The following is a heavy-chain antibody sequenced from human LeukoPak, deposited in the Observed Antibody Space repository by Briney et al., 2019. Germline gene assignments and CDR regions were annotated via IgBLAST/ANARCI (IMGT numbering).Heavy chain of an antibody. J-gene: IGHJ3*01. CDR1: GFTFSNFW. CDR2: IHGDGFTT. CDR3: VRIADDGFDV. V-gene: IGHV3-74*01. Sequence: PGGSLRLSCAAPGFTFSNFWLHWVRQAPGKGLVWVSRIHGDGFTTSFADSVKGRFTISRDNAKNTLYLQLNSLRADDTAVYFCVRIADDGFDVWGQGTMVTVSS. D-gene: IGHD2-15*01.